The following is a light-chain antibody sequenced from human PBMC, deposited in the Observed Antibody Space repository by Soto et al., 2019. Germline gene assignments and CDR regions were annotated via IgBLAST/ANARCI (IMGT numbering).Light chain of an antibody. V-gene: IGKV1-5*03. CDR3: QQYNSYPLT. CDR2: KAS. Sequence: IQNTQSPSSLSASVRPLVTISRRASQTISSWLAWYQQKPGKAPKLLIYKASSLESGVPSRFSGSGSGTEFTLTISSLQPDDFATYYCQQYNSYPLTFGRGTKVDIK. CDR1: QTISSW. J-gene: IGKJ4*01.